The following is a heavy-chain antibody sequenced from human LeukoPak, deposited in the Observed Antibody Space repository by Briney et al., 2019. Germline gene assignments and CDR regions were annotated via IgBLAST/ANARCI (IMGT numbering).Heavy chain of an antibody. Sequence: RASVKVSCKASGGTFSSYAISWVRQAPGQGLEWMGRIIPILGIANYAQKFRGRVTITADKSTSTAYMELSSLRSEDTAVYYCARDRRAALDAFDIWGQGTMVTVSS. CDR3: ARDRRAALDAFDI. J-gene: IGHJ3*02. CDR1: GGTFSSYA. CDR2: IIPILGIA. D-gene: IGHD6-13*01. V-gene: IGHV1-69*04.